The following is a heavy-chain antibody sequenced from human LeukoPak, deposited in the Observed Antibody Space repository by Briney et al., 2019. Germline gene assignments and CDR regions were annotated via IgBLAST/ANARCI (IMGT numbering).Heavy chain of an antibody. CDR3: ARYQEGNSSGYYLGY. CDR1: GYTFTVYY. Sequence: ASVKVSCTASGYTFTVYYMHWVRQAPGQGLEWMGGIIPIFGTANYAQKFQGRVTITADESTNTAYMELSSLRSEDTAVYYCARYQEGNSSGYYLGYWGQGTLVTVSS. V-gene: IGHV1-69*13. D-gene: IGHD3-22*01. J-gene: IGHJ4*02. CDR2: IIPIFGTA.